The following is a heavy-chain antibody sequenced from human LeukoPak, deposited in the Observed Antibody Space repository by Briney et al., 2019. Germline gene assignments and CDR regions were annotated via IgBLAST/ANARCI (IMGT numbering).Heavy chain of an antibody. D-gene: IGHD3-22*01. CDR1: GFTFSSYA. V-gene: IGHV3-23*01. Sequence: GGSLRLSCAASGFTFSSYAMSWVRQAPGKGLEWVSAISGSGGSTYYADSVKGRFTISRDNYKNTLYLQMNSLRAEDTAVYYCAKGFNYYDSSGPFDYWGQGTLVTVSS. J-gene: IGHJ4*02. CDR2: ISGSGGST. CDR3: AKGFNYYDSSGPFDY.